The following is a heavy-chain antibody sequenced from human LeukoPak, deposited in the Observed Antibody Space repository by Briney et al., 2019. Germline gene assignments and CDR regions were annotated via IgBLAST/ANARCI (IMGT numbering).Heavy chain of an antibody. CDR2: IYHSGIT. Sequence: PSGTLSLTCAVSGGSITSSNWWSWVRQPPGKGLEWIGEIYHSGITNYNPSLKSRVTISVDKSKNQFSLKLSSVTAADTAVYYCARGKVVAGTPGQNSWDYWGQGTLVTVSS. CDR3: ARGKVVAGTPGQNSWDY. V-gene: IGHV4-4*02. CDR1: GGSITSSNW. D-gene: IGHD6-19*01. J-gene: IGHJ4*02.